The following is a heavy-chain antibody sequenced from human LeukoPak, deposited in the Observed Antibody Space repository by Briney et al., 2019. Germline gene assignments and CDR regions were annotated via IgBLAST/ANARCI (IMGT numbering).Heavy chain of an antibody. Sequence: ASVKVSCKASGYTFTSYGISWVRQAPGQGLEWMGWISAYNGNTNYAQKLQGRVTMTTDTSTSTAYMELRSLRSDDTAVYYCARMITFGGVIVPGDYWGQGTLVTVSS. CDR2: ISAYNGNT. CDR1: GYTFTSYG. D-gene: IGHD3-16*02. CDR3: ARMITFGGVIVPGDY. V-gene: IGHV1-18*01. J-gene: IGHJ4*02.